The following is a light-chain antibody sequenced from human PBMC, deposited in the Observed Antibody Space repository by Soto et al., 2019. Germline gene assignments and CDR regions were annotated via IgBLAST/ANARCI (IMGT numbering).Light chain of an antibody. CDR2: GAS. CDR1: QSLTNNY. Sequence: EIVLTQSPATLSLSPGERATLSCRASQSLTNNYFAWYQQKPGQAPRLLIYGASSRATGIPDRISGSGSGTDFTLDISRLEPDDFAVYYCQQFAIAPWTFGQGTKGDIK. CDR3: QQFAIAPWT. J-gene: IGKJ1*01. V-gene: IGKV3-20*01.